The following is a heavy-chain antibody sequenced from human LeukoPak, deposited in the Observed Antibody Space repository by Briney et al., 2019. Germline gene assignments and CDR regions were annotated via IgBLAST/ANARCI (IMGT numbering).Heavy chain of an antibody. J-gene: IGHJ6*02. CDR2: IRYDGSNK. CDR3: ARVGSSGWSQGYYYGMDV. CDR1: GFTFSSYG. V-gene: IGHV3-30*02. D-gene: IGHD6-19*01. Sequence: PGGSLRLSCAASGFTFSSYGMHWVRQAPGKGLEWVAFIRYDGSNKYYADSVKGRFTISRDNSKNTLYLQMNSLRAEDTAVYYCARVGSSGWSQGYYYGMDVWGQGTTVTVSS.